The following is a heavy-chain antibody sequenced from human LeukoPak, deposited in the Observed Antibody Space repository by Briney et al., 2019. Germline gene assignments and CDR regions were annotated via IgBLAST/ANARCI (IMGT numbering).Heavy chain of an antibody. CDR2: ISYDGSNK. V-gene: IGHV3-30*18. J-gene: IGHJ4*02. D-gene: IGHD6-13*01. CDR3: AKETGRGPTPHYSSSWYCPGY. Sequence: PGGSLRLSCATSGFTFSTYGMDWVRQAPGKGLEWVAVISYDGSNKYYADSVKGRFTISRDNSKNTLYLQMNSLRAEDTAVYYCAKETGRGPTPHYSSSWYCPGYWGQGTLVTVSS. CDR1: GFTFSTYG.